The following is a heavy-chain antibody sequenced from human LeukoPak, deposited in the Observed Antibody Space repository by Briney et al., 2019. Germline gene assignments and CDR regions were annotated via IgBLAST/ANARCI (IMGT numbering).Heavy chain of an antibody. J-gene: IGHJ3*02. D-gene: IGHD2-8*01. CDR3: ARGDRPREIPPLIRKKNAFDI. Sequence: SETLSLTCTVSGDSISGFYWSWIRQAAGKGLEWIGHIYTSGSTNYNPSLKSRLTISVDTSKNQFSLKLSSVTAADTAVYYCARGDRPREIPPLIRKKNAFDIWGQGTMVTVPS. CDR2: IYTSGST. V-gene: IGHV4-4*07. CDR1: GDSISGFY.